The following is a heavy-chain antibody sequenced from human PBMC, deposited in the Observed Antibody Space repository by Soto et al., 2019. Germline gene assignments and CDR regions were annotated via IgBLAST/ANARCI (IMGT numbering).Heavy chain of an antibody. CDR1: GGSISSYY. Sequence: QVHLQESGPGLVKPSETLSLTCTVSGGSISSYYWNWIRQPPGKGLEWIGYIFYSGSTNYNPSLKSRIIISVDTAKNPFSLKLTSVTAADTAVYYCARGDSGNYYSESWFDPWGQGTLVTVSS. CDR3: ARGDSGNYYSESWFDP. V-gene: IGHV4-59*01. J-gene: IGHJ5*02. D-gene: IGHD1-26*01. CDR2: IFYSGST.